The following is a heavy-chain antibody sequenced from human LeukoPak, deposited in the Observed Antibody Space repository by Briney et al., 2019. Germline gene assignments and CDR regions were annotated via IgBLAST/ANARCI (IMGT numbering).Heavy chain of an antibody. V-gene: IGHV4-38-2*02. J-gene: IGHJ4*02. CDR3: ARIRGPLVVINIVDY. CDR2: IYHSGSP. Sequence: NPSETLSLTCSVSGYSISSGYYWGWIRQPPGKGLEWLGHIYHSGSPFYKSSLEGRVTISSDMSKNQFSLRLTSVTAADTAVYYCARIRGPLVVINIVDYWGQGTLVTVSS. CDR1: GYSISSGYY. D-gene: IGHD3-22*01.